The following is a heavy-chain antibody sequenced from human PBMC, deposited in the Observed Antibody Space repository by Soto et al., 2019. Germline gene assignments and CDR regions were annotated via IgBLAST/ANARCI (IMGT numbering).Heavy chain of an antibody. CDR3: ATGGGFLGY. V-gene: IGHV4-30-2*01. Sequence: QLQLQESGSGLVKPSQTLSLTCAVSGGSISSCGYSWSWIRQPPGKGLEWIGYISHTGSTYYNPSLKSRVTLSVDRSKNQFSLKLSSVTAADTAVYYCATGGGFLGYWGQGTLVTFSS. CDR1: GGSISSCGYS. J-gene: IGHJ4*02. D-gene: IGHD3-10*01. CDR2: ISHTGST.